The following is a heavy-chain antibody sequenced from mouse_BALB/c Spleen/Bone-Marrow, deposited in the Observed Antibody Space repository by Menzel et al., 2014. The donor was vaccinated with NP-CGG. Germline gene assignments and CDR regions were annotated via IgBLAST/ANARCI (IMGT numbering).Heavy chain of an antibody. J-gene: IGHJ3*01. Sequence: EVQLQQSGPELVEPGASVKIPCKASGYTFTDYNMDWVKQSHGKSLEWIGHINPNTGATIYNQRFTGKATLNVDKSSSTAYMELRSLTSEDTAVYYCARYRDYDGGYAYWGRGTLVTVSA. V-gene: IGHV1-18*01. CDR1: GYTFTDYN. D-gene: IGHD2-4*01. CDR3: ARYRDYDGGYAY. CDR2: INPNTGAT.